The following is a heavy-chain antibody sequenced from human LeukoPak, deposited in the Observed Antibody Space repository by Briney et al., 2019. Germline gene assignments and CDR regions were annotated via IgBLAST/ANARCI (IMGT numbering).Heavy chain of an antibody. CDR2: INHSGST. CDR3: ARDSYYMDV. Sequence: SETLSLTCAVYGGSFSGYYWSWIRQPPGKGLEWIGEINHSGSTNYNPSLKSRVTISVDTSKNQFSLKLSSVIAADTAVYYCARDSYYMDVWGKGTTVTISS. V-gene: IGHV4-34*01. J-gene: IGHJ6*03. CDR1: GGSFSGYY.